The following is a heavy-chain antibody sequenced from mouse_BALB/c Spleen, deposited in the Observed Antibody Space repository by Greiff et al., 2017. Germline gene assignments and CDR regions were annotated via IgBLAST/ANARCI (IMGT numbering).Heavy chain of an antibody. V-gene: IGHV5-12-1*01. CDR2: ISSGGGST. J-gene: IGHJ3*01. Sequence: EVQLQQSGGGLVKPGGSLRLSCAASGFAFSSYDMSWVRQTPEKRLEWVAYISSGGGSTYYPDTVKGRFTISRDNAKNTLYLQMSSLKSEETAMYYCARQGVWSWFAYWGQGTLVTVSA. CDR3: ARQGVWSWFAY. D-gene: IGHD2-10*02. CDR1: GFAFSSYD.